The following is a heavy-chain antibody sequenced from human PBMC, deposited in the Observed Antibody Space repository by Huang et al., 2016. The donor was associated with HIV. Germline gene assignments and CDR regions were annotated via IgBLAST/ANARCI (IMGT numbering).Heavy chain of an antibody. J-gene: IGHJ4*02. V-gene: IGHV3-23*01. D-gene: IGHD5-12*01. CDR1: GFTFSHYA. Sequence: EVQLWESGGTLVQPGGSLRLSCGASGFTFSHYAMSWVRQARGKGLEWVSFISGSSGTRYYADSVKGRFTISRDNVKKTVYLQMNSLRVEDAAVYYCAKDRGDGYSGYDYDYWGQGTLVTVSS. CDR2: ISGSSGTR. CDR3: AKDRGDGYSGYDYDY.